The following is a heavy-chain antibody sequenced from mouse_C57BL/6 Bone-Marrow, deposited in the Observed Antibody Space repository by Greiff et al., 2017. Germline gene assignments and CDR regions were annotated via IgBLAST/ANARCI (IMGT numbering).Heavy chain of an antibody. J-gene: IGHJ3*01. CDR3: ARRGKDYGGFAY. CDR1: GFTFSDYG. V-gene: IGHV5-15*01. D-gene: IGHD1-1*01. CDR2: ISNLAYSI. Sequence: EVKLVESGGGLVQPGGSLKLSCAASGFTFSDYGMAWVRQAPRKGPEWVAFISNLAYSIYYADTVTGRFTISRENAKNTLYLEMSSLRSEDTAMYYCARRGKDYGGFAYWGQGTLVTVSA.